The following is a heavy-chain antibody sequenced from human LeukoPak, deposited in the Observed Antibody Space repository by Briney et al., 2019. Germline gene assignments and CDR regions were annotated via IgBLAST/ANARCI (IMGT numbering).Heavy chain of an antibody. V-gene: IGHV4-59*01. J-gene: IGHJ4*02. CDR2: IYYSGTT. CDR1: GGSISSFY. Sequence: SETLSLTCTVSGGSISSFYWNWIRLPPGKGLELIGYIYYSGTTNYNPSLKSRVTISVDSSKNQFSLKLSSVTAADTAMYYCARGRKYTNGYRVTELGSGYFDYWGQGILVTVSS. D-gene: IGHD5-18*01. CDR3: ARGRKYTNGYRVTELGSGYFDY.